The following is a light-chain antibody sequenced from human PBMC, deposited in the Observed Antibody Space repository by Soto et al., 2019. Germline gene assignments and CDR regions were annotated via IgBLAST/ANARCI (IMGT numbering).Light chain of an antibody. J-gene: IGLJ7*01. CDR3: SSYAGTKNLV. Sequence: QSVLTQPPSASGSPGQSVTISCTGTSSDVGGHNYVSWYQQHPGKAPKLIIYDVNKRPSGVPDRFSGSKSGNTASLTVSGRQAEDEADYYCSSYAGTKNLVFGGGTQLTVL. CDR2: DVN. V-gene: IGLV2-8*01. CDR1: SSDVGGHNY.